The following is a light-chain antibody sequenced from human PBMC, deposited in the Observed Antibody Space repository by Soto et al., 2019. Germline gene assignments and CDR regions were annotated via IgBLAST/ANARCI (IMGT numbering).Light chain of an antibody. CDR1: QSVSSSY. CDR3: QQYGSSPWSYT. V-gene: IGKV3-20*01. J-gene: IGKJ2*01. Sequence: EIVLTQSPGTLSLSPGERATLSCRASQSVSSSYLAWYQQKPGQAPRLLIYGASSRATGIPDRFSGSGSGTDFTLTISRLEPEDFAVYYWQQYGSSPWSYTFGQGTKLEIK. CDR2: GAS.